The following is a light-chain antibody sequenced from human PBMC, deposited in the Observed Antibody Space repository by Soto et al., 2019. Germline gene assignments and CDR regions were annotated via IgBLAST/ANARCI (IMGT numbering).Light chain of an antibody. CDR2: DAS. CDR1: QSINNN. CDR3: QQYNSHRA. Sequence: DIVMTQSPATLSVSPGERATLSCRASQSINNNLAWYQQKPGQAPRLLIYDASTRATGVPARFSGSGSGTEFTLTISSLQPDDFATYYCQQYNSHRAFGQGTKVEI. V-gene: IGKV3-15*01. J-gene: IGKJ1*01.